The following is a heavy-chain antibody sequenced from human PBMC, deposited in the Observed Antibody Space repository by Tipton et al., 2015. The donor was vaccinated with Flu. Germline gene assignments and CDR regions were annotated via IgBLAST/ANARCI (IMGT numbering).Heavy chain of an antibody. Sequence: TLSLTCTVSGGSISNYYWSWIRQPAGKGLEWIGYIKYSGSTNYNPSLKSRVTISVDTSKNQFSLKLSSVTAADTAVYYCASSQCCSGGVCYSGFGYWGQGTLVTGSS. CDR2: IKYSGST. D-gene: IGHD2-8*02. J-gene: IGHJ4*02. CDR3: ASSQCCSGGVCYSGFGY. V-gene: IGHV4-59*08. CDR1: GGSISNYY.